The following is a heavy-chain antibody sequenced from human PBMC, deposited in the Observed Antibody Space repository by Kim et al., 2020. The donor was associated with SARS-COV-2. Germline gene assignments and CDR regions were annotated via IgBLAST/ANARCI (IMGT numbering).Heavy chain of an antibody. V-gene: IGHV3-33*06. D-gene: IGHD1-26*01. Sequence: GGSLRLSCAASGFTFSSYGMHWVRQAPGKGLEWVAVIWYDGSNKYYADSVKGRFTISRDNSKNTLYLQMNSLRAEDTAVYYCAKDFGPRWDLSPSGSYCCYYYYGMDVWGQGTTVTVSS. J-gene: IGHJ6*02. CDR1: GFTFSSYG. CDR2: IWYDGSNK. CDR3: AKDFGPRWDLSPSGSYCCYYYYGMDV.